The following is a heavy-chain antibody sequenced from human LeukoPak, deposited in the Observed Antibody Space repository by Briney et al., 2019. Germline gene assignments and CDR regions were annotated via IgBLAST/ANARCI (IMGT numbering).Heavy chain of an antibody. V-gene: IGHV1-2*02. CDR1: GYTFTGYY. J-gene: IGHJ5*02. Sequence: ASVKVSFKASGYTFTGYYMHWVRQAPGQGLEWMGWINPNSGGTNYSQKFQGRVTMTRDTSISTAYMELSRLRSDDTAVYYCARGPNLLMVYAIQVAWFDPWGQGTLVTVSS. CDR2: INPNSGGT. D-gene: IGHD2-8*01. CDR3: ARGPNLLMVYAIQVAWFDP.